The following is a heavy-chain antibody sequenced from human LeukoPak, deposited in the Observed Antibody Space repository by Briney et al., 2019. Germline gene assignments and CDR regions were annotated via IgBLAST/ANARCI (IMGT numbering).Heavy chain of an antibody. CDR2: INAGNGNT. CDR1: GYTFTSYA. D-gene: IGHD1-26*01. J-gene: IGHJ2*01. V-gene: IGHV1-3*01. CDR3: ARPKLLDYWYFDL. Sequence: ASVKVSCKASGYTFTSYAMHWVRQAPGQRLEWMGWINAGNGNTKYSQKFQGRVTITRGTSASTAYMELSSLRSEDTAVYYCARPKLLDYWYFDLWGRGTLVTVSS.